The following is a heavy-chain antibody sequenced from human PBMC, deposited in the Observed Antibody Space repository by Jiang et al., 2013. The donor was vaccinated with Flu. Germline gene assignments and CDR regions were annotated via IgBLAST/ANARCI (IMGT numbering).Heavy chain of an antibody. D-gene: IGHD3-22*01. CDR2: IYYSGST. V-gene: IGHV4-59*01. CDR1: GGSISSYY. CDR3: ASTHDYYDSSGYYPYYFDY. J-gene: IGHJ4*02. Sequence: LLKPSETLSLTCTVSGGSISSYYWSWIRQPPGKGLEWIGYIYYSGSTNYNPSLKSRVTISVDTSKNQFSLKLSSVTAADTAVYYCASTHDYYDSSGYYPYYFDYWGQGTLVTVSS.